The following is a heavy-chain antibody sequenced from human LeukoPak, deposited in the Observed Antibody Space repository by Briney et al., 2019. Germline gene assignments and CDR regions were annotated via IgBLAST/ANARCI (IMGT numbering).Heavy chain of an antibody. D-gene: IGHD2-21*02. J-gene: IGHJ4*02. CDR3: VREDTPATANY. CDR1: GFNFANHA. CDR2: IGGGGDIT. Sequence: GGSLRLSCAASGFNFANHAMSWVRQTPGKGLEWASAIGGGGDITYYPDSVTGRFTISRDNSKDTLFLQMHSLRPGDTAVYYCVREDTPATANYWGQGTLVTISS. V-gene: IGHV3-23*01.